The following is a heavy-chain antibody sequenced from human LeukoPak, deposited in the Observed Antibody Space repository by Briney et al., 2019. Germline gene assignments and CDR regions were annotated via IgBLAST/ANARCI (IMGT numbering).Heavy chain of an antibody. V-gene: IGHV1-2*02. Sequence: HWASVKVSCKASGYAFTGYYMHWVRQAPGQGLEWMGWINPNSGGTNYAQKFQGRVTMTRDASISTAYMELSRLRSDDTAVYYCARAWDIVLINYWGQGTLVTVSS. D-gene: IGHD2-8*01. J-gene: IGHJ4*02. CDR2: INPNSGGT. CDR1: GYAFTGYY. CDR3: ARAWDIVLINY.